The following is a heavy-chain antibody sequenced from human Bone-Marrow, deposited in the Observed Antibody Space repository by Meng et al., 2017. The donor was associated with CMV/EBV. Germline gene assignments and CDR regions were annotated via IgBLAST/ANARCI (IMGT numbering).Heavy chain of an antibody. V-gene: IGHV1-2*02. CDR2: INAKSGGT. D-gene: IGHD3-16*02. Sequence: ASVKVSCKASGYTYTGYYMHWVRQAPGQGLEWMGWINAKSGGTNYAQRFQGRVTMTRDTSISTAYMELNRLRSDDTAVYYCARVVYRALHYYYYGMDVWGQGTTVTVAS. J-gene: IGHJ6*02. CDR1: GYTYTGYY. CDR3: ARVVYRALHYYYYGMDV.